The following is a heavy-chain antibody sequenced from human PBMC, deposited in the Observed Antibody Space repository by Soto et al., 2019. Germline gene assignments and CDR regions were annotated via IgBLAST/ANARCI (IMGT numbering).Heavy chain of an antibody. V-gene: IGHV2-70*01. CDR1: GFSLSTTGMC. Sequence: SGPTLVNPTQTLTLTCTFSGFSLSTTGMCVSWIRQPPGKALEWLAVISWDDDKYYSTSLKTRLTISKDTSKNQVVLIMTNMDPVDTATYYCARVSGLDSYFDYWGQGTLVTVSS. CDR3: ARVSGLDSYFDY. CDR2: ISWDDDK. D-gene: IGHD6-25*01. J-gene: IGHJ4*02.